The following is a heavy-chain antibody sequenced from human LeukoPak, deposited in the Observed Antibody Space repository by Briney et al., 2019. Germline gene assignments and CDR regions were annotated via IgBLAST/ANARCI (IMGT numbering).Heavy chain of an antibody. V-gene: IGHV3-73*01. CDR3: TRTYDYGDYFAFDI. J-gene: IGHJ3*02. CDR2: IRIKPNSYQT. D-gene: IGHD4-17*01. Sequence: PGGSPKLSCAASGFTFSGSAMHWVRQASGEGLEWVGRIRIKPNSYQTAHAASVKGRFTISRDDSKNTAFLQMNSLKTEDTSVYYCTRTYDYGDYFAFDIWGQGTMVTVSS. CDR1: GFTFSGSA.